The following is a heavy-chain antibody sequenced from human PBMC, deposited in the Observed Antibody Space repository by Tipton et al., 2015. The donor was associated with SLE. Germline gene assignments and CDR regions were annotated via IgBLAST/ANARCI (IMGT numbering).Heavy chain of an antibody. J-gene: IGHJ3*02. Sequence: TLSLTCTVSGGSISGYYCSWFRQAPGKGPEWIGYIHYSGSTNYNPSLKSRVTMSVDTSKNQLSLKLSSVTAADTAVYYCARPTYCSSTTCSGPFDIWGQGTLVTVSS. CDR2: IHYSGST. CDR1: GGSISGYY. CDR3: ARPTYCSSTTCSGPFDI. D-gene: IGHD2-2*01. V-gene: IGHV4-59*12.